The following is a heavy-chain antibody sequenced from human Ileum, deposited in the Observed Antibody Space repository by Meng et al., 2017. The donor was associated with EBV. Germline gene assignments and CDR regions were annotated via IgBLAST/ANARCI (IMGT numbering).Heavy chain of an antibody. V-gene: IGHV2-5*01. D-gene: IGHD6-13*01. J-gene: IGHJ5*01. CDR2: IYGQGDK. CDR3: ALRPRQLLRGWFDS. Sequence: QIPLKESAPTVLKPTQTLTLTCTFSGFSLSTSGVGVGWIRQPPGKALEWLAMIYGQGDKHYSPSLTSRLTITKDTSKNQVVLTMTNMDSVDTATYYCALRPRQLLRGWFDSWGQGALVTVSS. CDR1: GFSLSTSGVG.